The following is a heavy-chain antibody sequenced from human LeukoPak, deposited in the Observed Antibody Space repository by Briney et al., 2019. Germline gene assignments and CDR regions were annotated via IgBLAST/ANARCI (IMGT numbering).Heavy chain of an antibody. CDR3: ARVWVYRGEVITQVEDS. D-gene: IGHD3-16*01. CDR1: GYTFTSYG. Sequence: GASVKVSCKASGYTFTSYGISWVRQAPGQGLEWMGWISAYNGNTNYAQKLQGRVTMTTDTSTSTAYMELRSLRSDDTAVYYCARVWVYRGEVITQVEDSWGQGTLVSVSS. J-gene: IGHJ4*02. CDR2: ISAYNGNT. V-gene: IGHV1-18*01.